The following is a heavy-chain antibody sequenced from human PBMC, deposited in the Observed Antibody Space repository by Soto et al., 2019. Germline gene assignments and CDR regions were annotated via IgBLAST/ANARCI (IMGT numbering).Heavy chain of an antibody. Sequence: PGGSLRLSCAASGFTFSDHYMDWVRQAPGKGLEWVGRTRNKANSYTTEYAASVKGRFTTSRDDSKNSLYLQMNSLKTEDTAVYYCASAAFDIWGQGTMVTVSS. V-gene: IGHV3-72*01. CDR3: ASAAFDI. CDR1: GFTFSDHY. CDR2: TRNKANSYTT. J-gene: IGHJ3*02.